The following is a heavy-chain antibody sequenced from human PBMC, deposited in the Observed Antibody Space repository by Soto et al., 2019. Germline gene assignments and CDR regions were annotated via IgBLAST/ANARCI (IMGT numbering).Heavy chain of an antibody. J-gene: IGHJ4*02. CDR2: ISGSGGST. V-gene: IGHV3-23*01. CDR3: ARGFSAGNGSTPDF. D-gene: IGHD6-13*01. Sequence: GGTLRLSCAASGLNFSSFAMSWVRQAPGKGLDWVSAISGSGGSTYSADSVKGRFTISRDNSKNTLYLQMSSLRAEDTAVYYSARGFSAGNGSTPDFWGQVSLVTVYS. CDR1: GLNFSSFA.